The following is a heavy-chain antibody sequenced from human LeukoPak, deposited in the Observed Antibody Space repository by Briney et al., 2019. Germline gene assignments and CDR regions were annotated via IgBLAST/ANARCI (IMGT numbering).Heavy chain of an antibody. D-gene: IGHD3-22*01. CDR3: ARDQYYYDSSGYRPNWFDP. V-gene: IGHV1-18*01. J-gene: IGHJ5*02. CDR2: ISAYNGNT. CDR1: GYTFTSYG. Sequence: ASVKVSCTASGYTFTSYGISWVRQAPGQGLEWMGWISAYNGNTNYAQKLQGRVTMTTDTSTSTAYMELRSLRSDDTAVYYCARDQYYYDSSGYRPNWFDPWGQGTLVTVSS.